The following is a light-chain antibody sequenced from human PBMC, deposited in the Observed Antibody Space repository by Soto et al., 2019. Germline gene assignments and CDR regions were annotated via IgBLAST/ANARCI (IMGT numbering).Light chain of an antibody. V-gene: IGKV3-20*01. CDR3: QQYNSDST. J-gene: IGKJ1*01. Sequence: EIVLTQSPGTLSLSPGERATLSCRASQSVSSSYLAWYQQKPGQAPRLLIYGTSSRATGIPDRFSGSGSGTDFTLTISSLQPDDFATYYCQQYNSDSTFGQGTKVDI. CDR1: QSVSSSY. CDR2: GTS.